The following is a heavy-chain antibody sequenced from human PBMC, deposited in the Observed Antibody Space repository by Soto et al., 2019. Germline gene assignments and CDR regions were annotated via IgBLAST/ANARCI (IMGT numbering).Heavy chain of an antibody. CDR2: INPSGGST. V-gene: IGHV1-46*03. CDR1: GYTFTSYY. J-gene: IGHJ6*03. D-gene: IGHD4-17*01. Sequence: QVQLVQSGAEVKKPGASVKVSCKASGYTFTSYYMHWVRQAPGQGLEWMGIINPSGGSTCYAQKFQGRVTMTRDTSTSTVYMELSSLRSEDTAVYYCARDTGDSTYYYYYYMDVWGKGTTVTVSS. CDR3: ARDTGDSTYYYYYYMDV.